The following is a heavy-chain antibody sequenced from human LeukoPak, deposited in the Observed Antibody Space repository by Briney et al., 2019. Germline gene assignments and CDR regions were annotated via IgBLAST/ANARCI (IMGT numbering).Heavy chain of an antibody. J-gene: IGHJ3*02. CDR2: IRYDGSNK. CDR3: ARVKLSGYCSGGNCSDAFDI. D-gene: IGHD2-15*01. V-gene: IGHV3-30*02. CDR1: AFTFSRYG. Sequence: GGSLRLSCAASAFTFSRYGMHWVCQAPGKGLEWVAFIRYDGSNKYYADSVKGRFTISRDNSKNTLYLQMYSLRAEDTAVYYCARVKLSGYCSGGNCSDAFDIWGRGTMVTVSS.